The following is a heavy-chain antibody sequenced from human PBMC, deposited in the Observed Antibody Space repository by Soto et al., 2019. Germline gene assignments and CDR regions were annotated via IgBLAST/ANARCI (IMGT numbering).Heavy chain of an antibody. CDR2: INAGNGNT. V-gene: IGHV1-3*01. CDR1: GYTFTSYA. Sequence: ASVKVSCKASGYTFTSYAMHWVRQAPGQRLEWMGWINAGNGNTKYSQKFQGRVTITRDTSASTAYMELSSLRSEDTAVYYCASGYYDSSGYYAPGPLDYWGQGTLVTVSS. D-gene: IGHD3-22*01. CDR3: ASGYYDSSGYYAPGPLDY. J-gene: IGHJ4*02.